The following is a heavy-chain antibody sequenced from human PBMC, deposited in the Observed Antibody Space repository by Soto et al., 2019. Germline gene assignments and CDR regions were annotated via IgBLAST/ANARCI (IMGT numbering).Heavy chain of an antibody. CDR1: GGTFSSYA. V-gene: IGHV1-69*01. D-gene: IGHD3-10*01. CDR3: ASSHGVRGGIKVGNYYGMDG. J-gene: IGHJ6*02. CDR2: IIPIFGTA. Sequence: QVQLVQSGAEVKKPGSSVKVSCKASGGTFSSYAISWVRQAPGQGLEWMGGIIPIFGTANYAQKFQGRVTITADESTSTGYMEVGSLRSEDQAVYYCASSHGVRGGIKVGNYYGMDGWGQGTTVTVSS.